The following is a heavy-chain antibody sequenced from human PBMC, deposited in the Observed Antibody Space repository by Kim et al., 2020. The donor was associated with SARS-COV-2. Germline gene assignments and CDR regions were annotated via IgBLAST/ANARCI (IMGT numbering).Heavy chain of an antibody. J-gene: IGHJ4*02. Sequence: SVKVSCKASGGTFSSYAISWVRQAPGQGLEWMGGIIPIFGTANYAQKFQGRVTITADESTSTAYMELSSLRSEDTAVYYCARDREDIVVVPAVYWGQGTLVTVSS. V-gene: IGHV1-69*13. D-gene: IGHD2-2*01. CDR2: IIPIFGTA. CDR1: GGTFSSYA. CDR3: ARDREDIVVVPAVY.